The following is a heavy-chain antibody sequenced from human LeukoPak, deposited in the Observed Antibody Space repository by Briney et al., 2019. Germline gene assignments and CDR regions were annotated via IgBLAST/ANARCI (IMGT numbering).Heavy chain of an antibody. D-gene: IGHD2-15*01. CDR1: GGSFSGYY. CDR3: ARIVVVVAANQYWFDP. CDR2: INHSGST. J-gene: IGHJ5*02. V-gene: IGHV4-34*01. Sequence: SETLSLTCAVYGGSFSGYYWSWIRQPPGKGLEWIGEINHSGSTNYNPSLKSRVTISVDTSKNQFSLKLSSVTAADTAVYYCARIVVVVAANQYWFDPWGQGTLVTVSS.